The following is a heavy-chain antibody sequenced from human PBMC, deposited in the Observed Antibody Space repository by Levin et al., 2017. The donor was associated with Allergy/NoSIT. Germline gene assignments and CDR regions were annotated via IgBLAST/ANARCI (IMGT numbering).Heavy chain of an antibody. CDR3: AREFSGSYGKWFDP. Sequence: SCAASGFTFSIYAIHWVRQAPGKGLEWVAVSSYHGSNEYYADSVKGRFTISRDNSKNTLYVQMNSLRAEDTAVYYCAREFSGSYGKWFDPWGQGTVVTVSS. V-gene: IGHV3-30-3*01. D-gene: IGHD1-26*01. CDR2: SSYHGSNE. J-gene: IGHJ5*02. CDR1: GFTFSIYA.